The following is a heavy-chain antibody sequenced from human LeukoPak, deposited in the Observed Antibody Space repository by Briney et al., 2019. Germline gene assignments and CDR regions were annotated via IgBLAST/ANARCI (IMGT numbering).Heavy chain of an antibody. V-gene: IGHV3-20*04. CDR1: GFTFDDYG. Sequence: PGGSLRLSCAASGFTFDDYGMSWVRQAPGKGLEWVSGINWNGGSTGYADSVKGRFTISRDNAKNSLYLQMNSLRAEDTALYYCARDGRIFEAVAGLSDYWGQGTLVTVSS. CDR3: ARDGRIFEAVAGLSDY. CDR2: INWNGGST. D-gene: IGHD6-19*01. J-gene: IGHJ4*02.